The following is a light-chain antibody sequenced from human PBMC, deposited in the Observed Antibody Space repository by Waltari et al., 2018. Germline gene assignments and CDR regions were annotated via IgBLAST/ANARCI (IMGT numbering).Light chain of an antibody. J-gene: IGLJ3*02. CDR1: SIDVVAYNY. Sequence: QSALTQPASVSGSPGQSIPVPSTGTSIDVVAYNYVFCYQQHPGKAPKPILCDVVKRPSGAADRFSGPKSGNTASLTISGLQAEDEADYYCSSRRSGSTLVFGGGTKVTVL. CDR2: DVV. CDR3: SSRRSGSTLV. V-gene: IGLV2-14*03.